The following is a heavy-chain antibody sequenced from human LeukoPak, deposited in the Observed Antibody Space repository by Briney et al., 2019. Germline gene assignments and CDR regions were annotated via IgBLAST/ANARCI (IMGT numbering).Heavy chain of an antibody. CDR2: ISSSGGST. CDR3: ARLRSSYGSDY. CDR1: RFTFSSYG. Sequence: GGSLRLSCAASRFTFSSYGMNWVRQAPGKGLEYVSAISSSGGSTYYANSVKGRFTISRDNSKNTLYLQMGSLRPEDMAVYYCARLRSSYGSDYWGQGTLVTVSS. J-gene: IGHJ4*02. D-gene: IGHD5-18*01. V-gene: IGHV3-64*01.